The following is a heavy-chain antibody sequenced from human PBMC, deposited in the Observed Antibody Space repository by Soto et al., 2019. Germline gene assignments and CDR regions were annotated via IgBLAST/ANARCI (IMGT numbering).Heavy chain of an antibody. J-gene: IGHJ5*02. CDR1: GGSINSGGYY. Sequence: QVQLQESGPGLVKPSQTLSLTCTVSGGSINSGGYYWNWIRQHPGKGPEWIGYIYYSARTSYDPSLKSPVTISVATAKNPFSRTLSSVPAAVATVYYCARSVFPWGQGTLVTVSS. V-gene: IGHV4-31*01. CDR2: IYYSART. CDR3: ARSVFP.